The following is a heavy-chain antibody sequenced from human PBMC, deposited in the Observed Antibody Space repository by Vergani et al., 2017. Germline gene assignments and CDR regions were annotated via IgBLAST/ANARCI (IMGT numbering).Heavy chain of an antibody. CDR3: TRQPQEGASGPPSVPT. CDR1: GGPLSGYY. CDR2: IYHSGST. J-gene: IGHJ4*02. V-gene: IGHV4-34*01. D-gene: IGHD5-12*01. Sequence: QVQLQQWGAGLLKPSETLSLTCAVYGGPLSGYYWGWIRQPPGKGLEWIGSIYHSGSTHYNPSLKSRVTISVDTSKNDFSLKVTSVTAADTAVYYCTRQPQEGASGPPSVPTWGQGISVIVSS.